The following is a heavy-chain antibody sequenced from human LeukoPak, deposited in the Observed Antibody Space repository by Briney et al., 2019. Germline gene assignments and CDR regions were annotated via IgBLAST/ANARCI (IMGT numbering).Heavy chain of an antibody. CDR2: IYYSGST. CDR3: ARVRSSGWYDPNWYFDL. D-gene: IGHD6-19*01. CDR1: GGSISSYY. Sequence: PSETLSLTCTVSGGSISSYYWSWIRQPPGKGLEWIGYIYYSGSTNYNPSLKSRVTISVDTSKNQFSLKLSSVTAADTAVYYCARVRSSGWYDPNWYFDLWGRGTLVTVSS. J-gene: IGHJ2*01. V-gene: IGHV4-59*01.